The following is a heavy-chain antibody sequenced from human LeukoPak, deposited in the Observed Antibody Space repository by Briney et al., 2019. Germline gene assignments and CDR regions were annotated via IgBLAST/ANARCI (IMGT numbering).Heavy chain of an antibody. CDR1: GFTFSNYA. CDR2: ITNGAAGT. J-gene: IGHJ4*02. Sequence: GGSLRLSCAASGFTFSNYAMTWVRQAPGQGLEWVSTITNGAAGTFYADSVKGRFTISGDNSKNTVYLQMNSLRAEDTAVYYCARGDFGVVRPFDFWGQGTLVTVSS. D-gene: IGHD3-3*01. CDR3: ARGDFGVVRPFDF. V-gene: IGHV3-23*01.